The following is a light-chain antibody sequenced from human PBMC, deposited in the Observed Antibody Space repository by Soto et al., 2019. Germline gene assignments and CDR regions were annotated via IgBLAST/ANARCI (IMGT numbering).Light chain of an antibody. J-gene: IGKJ1*01. CDR2: GAS. CDR3: QQYDIWPPT. V-gene: IGKV3-15*01. CDR1: QSVSSN. Sequence: EIVMTQSPAILSVSPGERATLSCRASQSVSSNLAWFQQKPGQTPRLLFNGASTRATGIPARFTGSGSGIEFILTISSLQSEDFAVYYCQQYDIWPPTFGQGTKVEIK.